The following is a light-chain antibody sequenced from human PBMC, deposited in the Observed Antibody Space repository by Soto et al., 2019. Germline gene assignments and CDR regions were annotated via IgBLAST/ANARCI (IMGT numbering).Light chain of an antibody. V-gene: IGKV1-5*03. CDR1: QTISSW. CDR2: KAS. CDR3: QQSYSTPRT. J-gene: IGKJ1*01. Sequence: DFQMTQAPSTLSDTVGDRVTITCRASQTISSWLAWYQQKPGKAPKLLIYKASTLKSGVPSRFSGSGSGTDFTLTISSLQPEDFATYYCQQSYSTPRTFGQGTKVDIK.